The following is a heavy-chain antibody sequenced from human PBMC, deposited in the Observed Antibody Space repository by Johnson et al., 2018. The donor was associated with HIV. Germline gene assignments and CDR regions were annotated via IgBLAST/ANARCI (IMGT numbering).Heavy chain of an antibody. D-gene: IGHD4-17*01. J-gene: IGHJ3*02. CDR1: GFTVSSNY. CDR2: IYSGGST. Sequence: VHLVESGGGLVQPGGSLRLSCAASGFTVSSNYMSWVRQAPGQGLEWVSVIYSGGSTYYADSVKGRFTISRDNSKNTLYLQRNSLRAEDTAVYYCARDVTKDAFDIWGQGTMVTVSS. V-gene: IGHV3-66*01. CDR3: ARDVTKDAFDI.